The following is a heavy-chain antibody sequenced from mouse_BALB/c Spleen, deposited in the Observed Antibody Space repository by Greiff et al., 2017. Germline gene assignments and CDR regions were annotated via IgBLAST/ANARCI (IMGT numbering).Heavy chain of an antibody. J-gene: IGHJ4*01. Sequence: EVKLVESGPGLVKPSQSLSLTCTVTGYSITSDYAWNWIRQFPGNKLEWMGYISYSGSTSYNPSLKSRISITRDTSKNQFFLQLNSVTTEDTATYYCARKGNWDENYAMDYWGQGTSVTVSS. D-gene: IGHD4-1*01. CDR3: ARKGNWDENYAMDY. CDR2: ISYSGST. CDR1: GYSITSDYA. V-gene: IGHV3-2*02.